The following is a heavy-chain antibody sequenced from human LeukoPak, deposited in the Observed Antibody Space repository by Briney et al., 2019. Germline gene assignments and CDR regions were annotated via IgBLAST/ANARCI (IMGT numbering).Heavy chain of an antibody. J-gene: IGHJ1*01. Sequence: SETLSLTCAVYGGTFSGYYWSWIRQPPWKGLEWIWVRNHSGSTNYNPSLKSRVTISVDTSKNQFSLKLSSVTAADTAVYYCARGRVAAAGQGYFQHWGQGTLVTVSS. CDR3: ARGRVAAAGQGYFQH. D-gene: IGHD6-13*01. CDR2: RNHSGST. V-gene: IGHV4-34*01. CDR1: GGTFSGYY.